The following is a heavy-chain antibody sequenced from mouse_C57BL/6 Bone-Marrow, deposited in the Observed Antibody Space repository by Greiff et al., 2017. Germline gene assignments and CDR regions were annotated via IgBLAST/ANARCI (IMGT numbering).Heavy chain of an antibody. CDR1: GYSITCGYY. J-gene: IGHJ3*01. CDR3: ARGLVASWVAY. V-gene: IGHV3-6*01. CDR2: ISYDGSN. Sequence: VQLQQSGPGLVKPSQSLSLTCSVTGYSITCGYYWNWIRQFPGNKLEWMGYISYDGSNNYNPSLKNRIPITRDTSKNQFFLKLNSVTTEDTATYYCARGLVASWVAYGGQGTLVTVSA. D-gene: IGHD1-1*02.